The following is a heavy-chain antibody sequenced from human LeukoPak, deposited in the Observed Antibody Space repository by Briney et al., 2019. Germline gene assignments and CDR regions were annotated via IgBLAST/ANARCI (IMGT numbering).Heavy chain of an antibody. D-gene: IGHD6-6*01. CDR1: GGTFSSYA. V-gene: IGHV1-69*05. J-gene: IGHJ5*02. Sequence: ASVKVSCKASGGTFSSYAISWVRQAPGQGLEWMGGIIPIFGTANYAQKFQGRVTITTDKSTSTAYMELSSLRSEDTAVYYCAGVAARPYWFDPWGQGTLVTVSS. CDR2: IIPIFGTA. CDR3: AGVAARPYWFDP.